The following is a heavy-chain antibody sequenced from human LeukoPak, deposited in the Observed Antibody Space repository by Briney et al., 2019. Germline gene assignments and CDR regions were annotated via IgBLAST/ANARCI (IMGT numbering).Heavy chain of an antibody. Sequence: SGGSLRLSCAASGFTFTTYAMSWVRQAPGKGLEWVSSIRGSDGSTYYADSVKGRFAISRDNSKNTLYLQMNSLRAEDTAVYYCAKDVYGDYGGLDYWGQGTLVTVSP. D-gene: IGHD4-17*01. CDR1: GFTFTTYA. V-gene: IGHV3-23*01. J-gene: IGHJ4*02. CDR2: IRGSDGST. CDR3: AKDVYGDYGGLDY.